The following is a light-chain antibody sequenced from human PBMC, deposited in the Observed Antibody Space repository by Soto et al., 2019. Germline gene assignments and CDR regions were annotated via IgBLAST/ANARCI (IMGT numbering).Light chain of an antibody. CDR3: SSYTVSSTSHVV. CDR1: SSDVGGYDY. Sequence: QSALTQPASVSGSPGQSSTISCTGTSSDVGGYDYVSWYQQHPGKAPKLMIYEVSTRPSGVSNRFSGSKSGNTASLTISGLQAEDEADYYCSSYTVSSTSHVVFGGGTKVTVL. CDR2: EVS. J-gene: IGLJ2*01. V-gene: IGLV2-14*01.